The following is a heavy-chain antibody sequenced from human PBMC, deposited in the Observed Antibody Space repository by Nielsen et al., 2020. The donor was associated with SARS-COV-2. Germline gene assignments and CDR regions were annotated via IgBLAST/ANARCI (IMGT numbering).Heavy chain of an antibody. CDR2: IYYSGST. V-gene: IGHV4-59*12. D-gene: IGHD2-2*01. CDR1: GGSISSYY. J-gene: IGHJ4*02. Sequence: SETLSLTCTVSGGSISSYYWSWIRQPPGKGLEWIGYIYYSGSTNYNPSLKSRVTISVDTSKNQFSLKLSSVTAADTAVYYCARGTVVVPAAYHDYWGQGTLVTVSS. CDR3: ARGTVVVPAAYHDY.